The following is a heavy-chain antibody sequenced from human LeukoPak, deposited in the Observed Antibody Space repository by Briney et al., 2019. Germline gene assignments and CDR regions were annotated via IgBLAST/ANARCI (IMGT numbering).Heavy chain of an antibody. CDR2: IDWDDDK. D-gene: IGHD2-15*01. V-gene: IGHV2-70*17. Sequence: SGPALVKPTQTLTLTCTFSGFSLSTPEMCVTWIRQPPGKALEWLARIDWDDDKFYSPSLKTRLTVSKDTPKNQVVLRMTNMDPVDTGTYYCARMTPDSPSFDYWGQGALITVSS. CDR3: ARMTPDSPSFDY. J-gene: IGHJ4*02. CDR1: GFSLSTPEMC.